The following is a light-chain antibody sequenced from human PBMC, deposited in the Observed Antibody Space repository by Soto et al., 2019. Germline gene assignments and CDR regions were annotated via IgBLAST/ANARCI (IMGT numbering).Light chain of an antibody. CDR2: SNT. J-gene: IGLJ7*01. CDR1: SSNIGAGFE. Sequence: QSVLTQPPSVSGAPGQRVTISCTGSSSNIGAGFEVHWYQQLPGTAPKLLIHSNTNRPSGVPDRFSGSKSGTSASLAITGLQAEDEADYFCQSYDNRLSGAVFGGGTQLTVL. V-gene: IGLV1-40*01. CDR3: QSYDNRLSGAV.